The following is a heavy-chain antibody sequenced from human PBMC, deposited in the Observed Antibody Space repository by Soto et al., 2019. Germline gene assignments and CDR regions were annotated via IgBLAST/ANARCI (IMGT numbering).Heavy chain of an antibody. CDR2: ISAYNGNT. Sequence: GASVKVSCKASGYTFTSYGISWVRQAPGQGLEWMGWISAYNGNTNYAQKLQGRVTMTTDTSTSTAYMELRSLRSDDTAVYYCARDSEIAKIKEPNGFDSRGQGTLVTVSS. CDR1: GYTFTSYG. J-gene: IGHJ5*01. CDR3: ARDSEIAKIKEPNGFDS. V-gene: IGHV1-18*01. D-gene: IGHD2-21*01.